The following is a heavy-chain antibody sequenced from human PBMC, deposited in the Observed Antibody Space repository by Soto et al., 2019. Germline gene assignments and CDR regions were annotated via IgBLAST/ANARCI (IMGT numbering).Heavy chain of an antibody. D-gene: IGHD2-2*01. J-gene: IGHJ6*02. CDR1: GGTFSSYA. V-gene: IGHV1-69*06. CDR2: IIPIFGTA. CDR3: AREAVGYCSSTSCYRPGYYYYGMDV. Sequence: QVQLVQSGAEVKKPGSSVKVSCKASGGTFSSYAISWVRQAPGQGLEWMGGIIPIFGTANDAQKFQGRVTITADKSTSTAYMELSSLRSEDTAVYYCAREAVGYCSSTSCYRPGYYYYGMDVWGQGTTVTVSS.